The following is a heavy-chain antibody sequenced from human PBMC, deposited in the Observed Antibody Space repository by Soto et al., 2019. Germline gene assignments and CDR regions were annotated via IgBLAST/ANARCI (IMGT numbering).Heavy chain of an antibody. J-gene: IGHJ1*01. Sequence: QVQLVESGGGVVQPGRSLRLSCAASGFTFSSYAMHWVRQAPGKGLEWVAVISYDGSNKYYADSVKGRFTISRDNSKNTLYLQMNSLRAEDTAVYYRARDLAIAVAGTDFQHWGQGTLVTVSS. V-gene: IGHV3-30-3*01. CDR2: ISYDGSNK. CDR1: GFTFSSYA. CDR3: ARDLAIAVAGTDFQH. D-gene: IGHD6-19*01.